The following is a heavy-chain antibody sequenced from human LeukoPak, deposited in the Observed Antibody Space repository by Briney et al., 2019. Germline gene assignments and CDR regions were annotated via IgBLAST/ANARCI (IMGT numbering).Heavy chain of an antibody. J-gene: IGHJ4*02. V-gene: IGHV3-21*01. Sequence: GGSLRLSCAASGFTFSSYSMNWVRQAPGKGLEWVSSISSSSSYIYYADSVKGRFTISRDNAKNSLYLQMNSLRAEDTAVYYCTGQGIVGTTQIFDCWGQGTLVTVSS. CDR2: ISSSSSYI. CDR3: TGQGIVGTTQIFDC. CDR1: GFTFSSYS. D-gene: IGHD1-26*01.